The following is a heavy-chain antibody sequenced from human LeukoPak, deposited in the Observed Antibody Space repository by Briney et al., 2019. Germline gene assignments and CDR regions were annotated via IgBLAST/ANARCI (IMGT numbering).Heavy chain of an antibody. D-gene: IGHD6-13*01. CDR2: IYYSGST. J-gene: IGHJ3*02. CDR1: GGSISSYY. Sequence: PSETLSLTCTVSGGSISSYYWSWIRQPPGKGLEWIGYIYYSGSTNYNPSLKSRVTISVDTSKNQFSLKLSSVTAADTAVYYCARIAASSWGGLDAFDIWGQGTMVTVSS. V-gene: IGHV4-59*08. CDR3: ARIAASSWGGLDAFDI.